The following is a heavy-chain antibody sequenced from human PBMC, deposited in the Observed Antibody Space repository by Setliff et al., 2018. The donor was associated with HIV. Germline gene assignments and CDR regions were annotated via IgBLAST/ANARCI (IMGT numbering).Heavy chain of an antibody. CDR1: GDSLRSSSSYY. J-gene: IGHJ6*03. CDR2: IYYTGNT. V-gene: IGHV4-39*01. CDR3: ARHSPYNYYMDV. Sequence: PSETLSLTCTVSGDSLRSSSSYYWAWIRQPPGKGLEWIGSIYYTGNTYYNPSLGSRVTMSMDTSKNQFSLRLTSVTAADTTVYYCARHSPYNYYMDVWGNGTTVTVSS.